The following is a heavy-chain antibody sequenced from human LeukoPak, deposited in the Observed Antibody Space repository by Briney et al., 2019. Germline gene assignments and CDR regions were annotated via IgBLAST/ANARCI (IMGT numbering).Heavy chain of an antibody. J-gene: IGHJ6*02. CDR2: ISYDGSNK. V-gene: IGHV3-30-3*01. CDR3: AREGLLWFGELLDYYYYGMDV. Sequence: GGSLRLSCAASGFTFSSYAMHWVRQAPGKGLEWVAVISYDGSNKYYADSVKGRFTISRDNSKNTLYLQMNSLRAEDTAVYCCAREGLLWFGELLDYYYYGMDVWGQGTTVTVSS. CDR1: GFTFSSYA. D-gene: IGHD3-10*01.